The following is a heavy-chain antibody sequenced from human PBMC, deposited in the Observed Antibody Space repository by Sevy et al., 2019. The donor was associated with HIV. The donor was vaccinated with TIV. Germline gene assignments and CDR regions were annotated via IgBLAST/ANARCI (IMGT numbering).Heavy chain of an antibody. V-gene: IGHV3-23*01. Sequence: GGSLRLSCAASGFTFSNYGMNWVRQAPGKGLEWVSGISGSGGSGTKTNYADSVKGRFTISRDDSKNSLFLQLNSLRAEDTAIYYCARKYDSSGYFDYWGQGTLVTVSS. CDR2: ISGSGGSGTKT. CDR3: ARKYDSSGYFDY. J-gene: IGHJ4*02. CDR1: GFTFSNYG. D-gene: IGHD3-22*01.